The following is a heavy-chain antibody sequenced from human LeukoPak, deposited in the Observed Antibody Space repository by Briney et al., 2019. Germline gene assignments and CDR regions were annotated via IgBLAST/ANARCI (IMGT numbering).Heavy chain of an antibody. CDR1: GFTFSTYA. CDR2: ISYDGSNK. D-gene: IGHD5-12*01. CDR3: ARRGGTVATIGDDFDF. J-gene: IGHJ4*02. Sequence: GGSLRLSCAASGFTFSTYAMHWVRQAPGKGLEWVAVISYDGSNKYYADSVKGRFTISRDNSKNTLYVQMNSLRAEDTAIYYCARRGGTVATIGDDFDFWGQGTVVTVSS. V-gene: IGHV3-30*04.